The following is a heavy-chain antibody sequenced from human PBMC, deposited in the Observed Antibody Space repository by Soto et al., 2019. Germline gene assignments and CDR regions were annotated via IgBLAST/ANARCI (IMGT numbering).Heavy chain of an antibody. CDR1: GFTFSSYG. V-gene: IGHV3-33*01. CDR2: IWYDGSNK. CDR3: ADRYNWN. Sequence: QVQLVESGGGVVQPGRSLRLSCAASGFTFSSYGMHWVRQAPGKGLEWVAVIWYDGSNKYYADSVKGRFTISRDNSKKTLYLQMNSLRAEDTAVYYCADRYNWNWGQGTLVTVSS. D-gene: IGHD1-20*01. J-gene: IGHJ4*02.